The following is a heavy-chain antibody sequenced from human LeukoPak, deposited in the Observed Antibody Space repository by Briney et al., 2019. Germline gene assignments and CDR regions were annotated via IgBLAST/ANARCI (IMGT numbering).Heavy chain of an antibody. CDR3: ARLRYCSGGSCYFTWDY. V-gene: IGHV4-59*01. J-gene: IGHJ4*02. CDR1: GGSISSYY. Sequence: SETLSLTCTVSGGSISSYYWTWIRQPPGKGLEWIGYIYYSGSTNYNPSLQSRVTISGDTSKNQSSLKLSSVTAEDTAVYCCARLRYCSGGSCYFTWDYWGQGTLVTVSS. CDR2: IYYSGST. D-gene: IGHD2-15*01.